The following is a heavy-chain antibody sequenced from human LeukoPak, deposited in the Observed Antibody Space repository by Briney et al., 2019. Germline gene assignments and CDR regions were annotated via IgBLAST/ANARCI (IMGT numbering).Heavy chain of an antibody. J-gene: IGHJ4*02. D-gene: IGHD2-15*01. Sequence: GGSLRLSCAASGFTFSSYAMHWVRQAPGKGLEWVAVISYDGSNKYYADSVKGRFTISRDNSKNTLYLQMNSLRAEDTAVYYCARAVLAYCSGGSCDFDYWGQGTLVTVSS. V-gene: IGHV3-30-3*01. CDR3: ARAVLAYCSGGSCDFDY. CDR2: ISYDGSNK. CDR1: GFTFSSYA.